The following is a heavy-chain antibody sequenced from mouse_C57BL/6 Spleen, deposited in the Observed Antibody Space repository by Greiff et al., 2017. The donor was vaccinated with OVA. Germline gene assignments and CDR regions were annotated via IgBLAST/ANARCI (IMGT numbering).Heavy chain of an antibody. CDR3: ARWNYSNSFDY. D-gene: IGHD2-5*01. J-gene: IGHJ2*01. CDR2: IDPSDSYT. Sequence: VQLQQPGAELVMPGASVKLSCKASGYTFTSYWMHWVKQRPGQGLEWIGEIDPSDSYTNYNQKFKGKSTLTVDKSSSTAYMQLSSLTSEDSAVYYCARWNYSNSFDYWGQGTTLTVSS. CDR1: GYTFTSYW. V-gene: IGHV1-69*01.